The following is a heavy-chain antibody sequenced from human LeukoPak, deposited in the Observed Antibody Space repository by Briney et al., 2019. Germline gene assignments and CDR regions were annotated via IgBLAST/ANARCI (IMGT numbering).Heavy chain of an antibody. J-gene: IGHJ6*02. Sequence: GGSLRLSCAASGFIFSNYWMTWVRQAPGKGLEWVANIKQDGRENSYVDSVKARFTISRDNAKTSMYLQMNRLRAEDTAVYYCARHMNLELPASSGYCYGMDVWGRGTTVTVSS. CDR1: GFIFSNYW. CDR3: ARHMNLELPASSGYCYGMDV. CDR2: IKQDGREN. V-gene: IGHV3-7*01. D-gene: IGHD1-7*01.